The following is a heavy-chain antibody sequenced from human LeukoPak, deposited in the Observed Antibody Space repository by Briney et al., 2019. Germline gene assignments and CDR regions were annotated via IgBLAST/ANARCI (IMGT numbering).Heavy chain of an antibody. D-gene: IGHD2-15*01. CDR1: GYTFTGYY. V-gene: IGHV1-2*02. CDR2: INPNSGGT. J-gene: IGHJ6*03. CDR3: ARGAEDCSGGSCYSWSPLNYYYYYMDV. Sequence: ASVKVSCKASGYTFTGYYMHWVRQAPGQGLEWMGWINPNSGGTNYAQKFQGRVTMTRDTSISTAYMELSRLRSDDTAVYYCARGAEDCSGGSCYSWSPLNYYYYYMDVWGKGTTVTVSS.